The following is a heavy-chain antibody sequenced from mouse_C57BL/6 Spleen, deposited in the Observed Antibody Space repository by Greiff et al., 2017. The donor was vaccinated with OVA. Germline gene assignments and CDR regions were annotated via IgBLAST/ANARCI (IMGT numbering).Heavy chain of an antibody. J-gene: IGHJ4*01. CDR1: GYSFTGYY. CDR3: ARVGNLYAMDY. Sequence: VQLKESGPELVKPGASVKISCKASGYSFTGYYMHWVKQSSEKSLEWIGEINPSTGGTSYNQKFKGKATLTVDKSSSTAYMQLKSLTSEDSAVYYCARVGNLYAMDYWGQGTSVTVSS. D-gene: IGHD2-1*01. V-gene: IGHV1-43*01. CDR2: INPSTGGT.